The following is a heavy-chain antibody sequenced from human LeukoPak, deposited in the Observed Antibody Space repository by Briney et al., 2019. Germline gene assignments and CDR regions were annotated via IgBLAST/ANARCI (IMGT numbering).Heavy chain of an antibody. CDR2: IYYNGST. J-gene: IGHJ4*02. CDR1: GGSISSSSYY. V-gene: IGHV4-39*01. D-gene: IGHD6-13*01. CDR3: ARVRAYSSSRYYFDY. Sequence: SETLSLTYTVSGGSISSSSYYWGWIRQPPGKGLEWIGSIYYNGSTYYNPSLKSRVTISVDTSKNQFSLKVNSVTAADTAVYHCARVRAYSSSRYYFDYWGQGTLVTVSS.